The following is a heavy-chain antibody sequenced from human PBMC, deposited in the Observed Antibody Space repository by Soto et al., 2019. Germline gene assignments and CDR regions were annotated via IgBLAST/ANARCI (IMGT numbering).Heavy chain of an antibody. CDR1: GFTFSDHY. CDR2: ITTKANSYTT. D-gene: IGHD3-10*01. CDR3: TRVKLLGFGVDPRTNERASDY. V-gene: IGHV3-72*01. Sequence: PGGSLRLSCAASGFTFSDHYMHWVRQAPGKGLEWVGRITTKANSYTTNYAASVKGRFTISRDDSKNSLYLQVNRLKTEDTAVYYCTRVKLLGFGVDPRTNERASDYWGQGTLVTVSS. J-gene: IGHJ4*02.